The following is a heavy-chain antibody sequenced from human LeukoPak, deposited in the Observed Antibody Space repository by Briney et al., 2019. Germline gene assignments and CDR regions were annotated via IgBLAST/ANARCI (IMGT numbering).Heavy chain of an antibody. V-gene: IGHV3-23*01. J-gene: IGHJ3*01. Sequence: GGSLRLSCAASGFTFSSYAMTWVRQAPGKGLEGVSAISASGGDTYYADSVKGRFTISRDNSKNTLYLHMSSLRAEDTAVYFCAKRPRDTSGYYLGAFDGWGQGTTVTVSS. D-gene: IGHD3-22*01. CDR3: AKRPRDTSGYYLGAFDG. CDR2: ISASGGDT. CDR1: GFTFSSYA.